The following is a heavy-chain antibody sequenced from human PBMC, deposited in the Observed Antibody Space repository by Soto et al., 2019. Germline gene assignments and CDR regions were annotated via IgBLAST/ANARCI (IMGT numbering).Heavy chain of an antibody. J-gene: IGHJ6*03. D-gene: IGHD3-3*01. CDR2: IDWDDDK. V-gene: IGHV2-70*11. Sequence: SGPTLVKPTQTLTLTCTFSGFSLSTSGMCVSWIRQPPGKALEWLARIDWDDDKYYSTSLKTRLTISKDTSKNQVVLTMTNMDPVDTATYYCARIQVAVGSYDFWSGGNYMDVWGKGTTVTVSS. CDR3: ARIQVAVGSYDFWSGGNYMDV. CDR1: GFSLSTSGMC.